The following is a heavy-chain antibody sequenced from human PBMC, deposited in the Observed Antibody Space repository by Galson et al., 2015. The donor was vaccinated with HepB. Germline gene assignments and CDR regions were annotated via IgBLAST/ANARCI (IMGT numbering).Heavy chain of an antibody. Sequence: SLRLSCAASGFTFSSYAMSWVRQAPGKGLEWVSAISGSGGTTYYADSVKGRFTISRDNSKNTLYLEMNSLRAEDTAVYYCAEVSGYSSRSWFHYWGQGTLVTVSS. CDR2: ISGSGGTT. V-gene: IGHV3-23*01. CDR3: AEVSGYSSRSWFHY. D-gene: IGHD6-13*01. CDR1: GFTFSSYA. J-gene: IGHJ4*02.